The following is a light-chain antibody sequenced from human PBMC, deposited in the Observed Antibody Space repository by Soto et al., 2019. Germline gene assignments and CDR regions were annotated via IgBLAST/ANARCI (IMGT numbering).Light chain of an antibody. CDR2: GAS. Sequence: EIVMTQSPATLSVSPGERATLACRASQSVSSNLAWYQQKPVQPPRLLIYGASTRATGIPARFSGSGSGTEFTLTISSLQSEDFALYYCQQYNNWPPYTFGQGTKLEIK. J-gene: IGKJ2*01. CDR1: QSVSSN. V-gene: IGKV3-15*01. CDR3: QQYNNWPPYT.